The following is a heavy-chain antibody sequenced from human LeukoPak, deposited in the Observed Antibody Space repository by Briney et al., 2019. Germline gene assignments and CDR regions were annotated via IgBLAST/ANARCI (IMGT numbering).Heavy chain of an antibody. V-gene: IGHV4-34*01. CDR2: INHSGST. Sequence: KPSETLSLXCAVYGGSFSGYYWSWSRQPPGKGLEWIGEINHSGSTNYNPSLKSRVTISVDTSKNQFSLKLSSVTAADTAVYYCARGLTTVTTGDYWGQGTLVTVSS. CDR3: ARGLTTVTTGDY. D-gene: IGHD4-17*01. J-gene: IGHJ4*02. CDR1: GGSFSGYY.